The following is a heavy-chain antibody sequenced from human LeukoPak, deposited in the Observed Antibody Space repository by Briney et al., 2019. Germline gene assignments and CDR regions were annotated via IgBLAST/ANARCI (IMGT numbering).Heavy chain of an antibody. CDR2: ISYDGSNK. V-gene: IGHV3-30*03. CDR3: LYSSSSGDY. D-gene: IGHD6-13*01. Sequence: PGRSLRLSCAASGFTFSSYVMHWVRQAPGKGLEWVAVISYDGSNKYYADSVKGRFTISRDNSKNTLYLQMNSPRAEDTAVYYCLYSSSSGDYWGQGTLVTVSS. J-gene: IGHJ4*02. CDR1: GFTFSSYV.